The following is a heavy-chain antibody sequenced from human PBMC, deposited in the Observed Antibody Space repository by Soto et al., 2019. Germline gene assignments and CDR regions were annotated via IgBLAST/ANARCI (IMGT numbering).Heavy chain of an antibody. D-gene: IGHD1-26*01. J-gene: IGHJ6*02. Sequence: ASVKVSCKASGYTFTGYYVHWVRQAPGQGLEWMGWINPNSGDTYLAQRFQGRVTMNRDTSIGTAYMELRGLTSDDTAEYYCAKGGAIVAAGTRVYHSNAMDVWGQGTTVTVSS. V-gene: IGHV1-2*02. CDR2: INPNSGDT. CDR3: AKGGAIVAAGTRVYHSNAMDV. CDR1: GYTFTGYY.